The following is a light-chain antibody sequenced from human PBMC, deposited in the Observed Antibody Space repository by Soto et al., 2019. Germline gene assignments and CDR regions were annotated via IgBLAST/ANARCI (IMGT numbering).Light chain of an antibody. V-gene: IGKV3-11*01. CDR1: QSVSSY. CDR3: QQRSNWVT. Sequence: EIVLTQSPATLSLSPGERATLSCRASQSVSSYLAWCQQKPGQAPRLLIYDASNRATGIPARFSGSGSGTDFTLTISSLEPDDFAVYYCQQRSNWVTFGGGTKVEIK. CDR2: DAS. J-gene: IGKJ4*01.